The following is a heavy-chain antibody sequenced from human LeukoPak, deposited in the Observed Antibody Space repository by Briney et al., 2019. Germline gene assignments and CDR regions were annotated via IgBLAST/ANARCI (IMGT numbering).Heavy chain of an antibody. V-gene: IGHV4-38-2*02. CDR2: GHHSGST. CDR1: GYSISSGYY. Sequence: PSETLSLTCTVSGYSISSGYYWGWIRQPPGKGLEWIGSGHHSGSTYYKSSLKSRVTISLDTSKNQFSLKLSSVTAADTAVYYCARAHYYDSSGGYYFDYWGQGTLVTVSS. J-gene: IGHJ4*02. CDR3: ARAHYYDSSGGYYFDY. D-gene: IGHD3-22*01.